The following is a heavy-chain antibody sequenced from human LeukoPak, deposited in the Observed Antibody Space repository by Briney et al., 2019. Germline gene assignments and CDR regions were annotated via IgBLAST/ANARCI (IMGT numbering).Heavy chain of an antibody. CDR3: AREIRVDTAMVADAFDI. CDR2: ISSIGSTI. D-gene: IGHD5-18*01. CDR1: GLTFSDYY. J-gene: IGHJ3*02. V-gene: IGHV3-11*01. Sequence: GGSLRLSCPASGLTFSDYYMSWIRQAPGKGLEWVSYISSIGSTIYYADSVKGRFTISSDNAKNSLYLQMNSLRAEDTAVYYCAREIRVDTAMVADAFDIWGQGTMVTVSS.